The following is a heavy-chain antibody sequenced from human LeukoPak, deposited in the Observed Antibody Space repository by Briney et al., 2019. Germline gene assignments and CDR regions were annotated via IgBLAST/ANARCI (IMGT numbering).Heavy chain of an antibody. CDR2: LSAGGETA. CDR1: GFTFGSYG. D-gene: IGHD1/OR15-1a*01. Sequence: GGSLRLSCAASGFTFGSYGMNCARHARGKGLEWVSTLSAGGETAYYADSVKGRFTIYRDNPQNTLYLQMNSLRGDDTALYYCAFSPLGNNYGNAYWGQGTLVTVSS. J-gene: IGHJ4*02. V-gene: IGHV3-23*01. CDR3: AFSPLGNNYGNAY.